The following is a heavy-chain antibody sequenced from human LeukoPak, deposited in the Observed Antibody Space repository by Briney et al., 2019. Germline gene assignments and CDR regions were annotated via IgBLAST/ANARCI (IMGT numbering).Heavy chain of an antibody. D-gene: IGHD6-13*01. CDR3: ARGSSSWWGGQYYYYYYMDV. J-gene: IGHJ6*03. Sequence: GGSLRLSCAASGFTFSSYWMHWVRQAPGKGLVWVSRINSDGSSTSYADSVKGRFTISRDNAKNTLYLQMNSLRAEDTAVYYCARGSSSWWGGQYYYYYYMDVWGKGTTVTVSS. CDR1: GFTFSSYW. V-gene: IGHV3-74*01. CDR2: INSDGSST.